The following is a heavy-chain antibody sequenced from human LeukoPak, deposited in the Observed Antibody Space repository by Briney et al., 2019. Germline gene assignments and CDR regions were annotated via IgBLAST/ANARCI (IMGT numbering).Heavy chain of an antibody. D-gene: IGHD1-26*01. CDR2: INHSGST. CDR1: GGSFSGYY. CDR3: ASPRSGTYGVYGMDV. Sequence: SETLSLTCAVYGGSFSGYYWSWIRQPPGKGLEWIGEINHSGSTNYNPSLRSRVTISVDTSKNQFSLKLSSVTAADTAVYYCASPRSGTYGVYGMDVWGQGTTVTVSS. V-gene: IGHV4-34*01. J-gene: IGHJ6*02.